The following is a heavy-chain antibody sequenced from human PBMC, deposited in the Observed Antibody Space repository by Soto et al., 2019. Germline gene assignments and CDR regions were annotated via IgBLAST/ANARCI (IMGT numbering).Heavy chain of an antibody. D-gene: IGHD3-3*01. CDR2: IFDIETA. Sequence: QVQLQESGPGLVKTSQTLSLTCTVSGGSVSSGGYYWNWIRQHPGKGLECLGYIFDIETAYYNPILKSRLTISMDTSKNPFSLKVTSVTPADTAVYYCARENFGVVIHDAFDLWGQGTMVTVSS. CDR1: GGSVSSGGYY. CDR3: ARENFGVVIHDAFDL. V-gene: IGHV4-31*03. J-gene: IGHJ3*01.